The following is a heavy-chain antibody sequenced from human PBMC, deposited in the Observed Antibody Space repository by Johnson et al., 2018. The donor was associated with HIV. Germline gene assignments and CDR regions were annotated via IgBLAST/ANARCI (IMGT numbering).Heavy chain of an antibody. CDR3: ARVLTWVYSSGFFGAFEI. J-gene: IGHJ3*02. CDR2: IGTAGDT. Sequence: VQLVESGGGLVQPGGSLRLSCAASGFIFSSYDMHWVRQATGKGLEWVSAIGTAGDTYYPGSVKGRFTISREHAKNSLYLQMNSLRAEDTALYYCARVLTWVYSSGFFGAFEIWGQGTVVTVSS. D-gene: IGHD6-19*01. V-gene: IGHV3-13*01. CDR1: GFIFSSYD.